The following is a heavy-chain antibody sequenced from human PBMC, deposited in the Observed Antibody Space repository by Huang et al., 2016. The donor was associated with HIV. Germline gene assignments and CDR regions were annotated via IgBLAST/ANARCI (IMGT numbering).Heavy chain of an antibody. CDR2: ISYDGSNG. J-gene: IGHJ4*02. CDR3: AKESRWYSDLDN. D-gene: IGHD2-15*01. Sequence: QVQLVESGGGVVQPGRSLRLSCVDSGVTFNNFGMHWVRQATGKGLEWVAVISYDGSNGRYSESEKGRFTIARDNPMDTLYLQMNSLRPDDTAVYYCAKESRWYSDLDNWGQGTLVTVSS. V-gene: IGHV3-30*18. CDR1: GVTFNNFG.